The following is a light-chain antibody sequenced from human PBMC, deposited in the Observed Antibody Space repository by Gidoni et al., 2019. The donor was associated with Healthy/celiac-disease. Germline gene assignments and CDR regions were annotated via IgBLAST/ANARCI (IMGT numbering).Light chain of an antibody. Sequence: SYVLTPAPSVSVAPGTTARITCGGDNIEAKEVHWDQQRPGQAPVVVVFDNSDRTSGTPERVSGSNSGNTATLTISGVEAGDEAVYYCHVWDSVSDHVVFGGGTKLTVL. CDR1: NIEAKE. CDR3: HVWDSVSDHVV. J-gene: IGLJ2*01. CDR2: DNS. V-gene: IGLV3-21*03.